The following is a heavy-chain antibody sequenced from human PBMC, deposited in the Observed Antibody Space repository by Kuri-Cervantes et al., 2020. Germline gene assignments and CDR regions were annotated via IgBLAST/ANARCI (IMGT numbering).Heavy chain of an antibody. Sequence: GESLKISCAASGFTFSSYDMHRVRQATGKGLEWVSAIGTAGDTYYPGSVKGRFTISRENAKNSLYLQMNSLRAGDTAVYYCARDRDIVVVPARKKRLDAFDIWGQGTMVTVSS. V-gene: IGHV3-13*01. J-gene: IGHJ3*02. CDR1: GFTFSSYD. D-gene: IGHD2-2*01. CDR2: IGTAGDT. CDR3: ARDRDIVVVPARKKRLDAFDI.